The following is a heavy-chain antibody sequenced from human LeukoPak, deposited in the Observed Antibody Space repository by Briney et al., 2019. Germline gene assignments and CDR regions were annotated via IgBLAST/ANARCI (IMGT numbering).Heavy chain of an antibody. Sequence: ASVKVSCKASGGTFSSYAISWVRQAPGQGLEWMGRIIPILGIANYAQKFQGRVTITADKSTSTAYMELSSLRSEDTAVYYCARGDYCGNSAYFDYWGQGTLVTVSS. CDR2: IIPILGIA. CDR3: ARGDYCGNSAYFDY. J-gene: IGHJ4*02. CDR1: GGTFSSYA. V-gene: IGHV1-69*04. D-gene: IGHD4-23*01.